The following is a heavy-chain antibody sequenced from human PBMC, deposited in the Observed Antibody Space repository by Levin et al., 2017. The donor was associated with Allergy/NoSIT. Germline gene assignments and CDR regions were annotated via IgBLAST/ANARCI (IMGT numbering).Heavy chain of an antibody. CDR2: INYRGGT. J-gene: IGHJ6*02. CDR3: ARNRIIVTGGNDYYYGMDG. Sequence: PSETLSLTCSVSGGSVSSGTYYWSWIRRPPGKGLEWIGYINYRGGTKYNPSLKSRVTISVDTSKNEFSLKVTSVTAADTAVYYCARNRIIVTGGNDYYYGMDGWGQGTTVTVSS. V-gene: IGHV4-61*01. CDR1: GGSVSSGTYY. D-gene: IGHD2-8*02.